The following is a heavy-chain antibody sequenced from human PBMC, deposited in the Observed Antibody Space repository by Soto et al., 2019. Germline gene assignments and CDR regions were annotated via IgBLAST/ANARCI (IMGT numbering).Heavy chain of an antibody. CDR3: ARHDDSSGYYPEWVDP. V-gene: IGHV4-59*08. J-gene: IGHJ5*02. CDR2: IYYSGST. Sequence: SETLSLTCTVSGGSISSYYWSWIRQPPGKGLEWIGYIYYSGSTNYNPSLKSRVTISVDTSKNQFSLKLSSVTAADTAVYYCARHDDSSGYYPEWVDPWGQGTLVTVSS. CDR1: GGSISSYY. D-gene: IGHD3-22*01.